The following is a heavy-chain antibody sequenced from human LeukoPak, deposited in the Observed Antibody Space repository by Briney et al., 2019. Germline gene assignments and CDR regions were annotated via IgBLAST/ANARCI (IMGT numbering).Heavy chain of an antibody. V-gene: IGHV3-23*01. Sequence: PGGSLRLSCAASGFTFSSYAMSWVRQAPGKGLEWVSAISGSGGSPYYADSVKGRFTISRDNSKNTLYLQMNSLRAEDTAVYYCATTQWLVDAFDIWGQGTMVTVSS. D-gene: IGHD6-19*01. J-gene: IGHJ3*02. CDR2: ISGSGGSP. CDR1: GFTFSSYA. CDR3: ATTQWLVDAFDI.